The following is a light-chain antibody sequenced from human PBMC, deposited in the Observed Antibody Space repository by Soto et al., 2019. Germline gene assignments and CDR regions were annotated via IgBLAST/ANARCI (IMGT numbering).Light chain of an antibody. Sequence: DIQMTQSPSSLSASVGDRVTITCRASQSISDYLNWYQQTPGKAPKLLISRASTLESGVPSRFRGSGYETEFSLTISGLQPEDFGAYYCHQSFSTPFTFGQGTKLDIK. J-gene: IGKJ2*01. CDR2: RAS. CDR1: QSISDY. V-gene: IGKV1-39*01. CDR3: HQSFSTPFT.